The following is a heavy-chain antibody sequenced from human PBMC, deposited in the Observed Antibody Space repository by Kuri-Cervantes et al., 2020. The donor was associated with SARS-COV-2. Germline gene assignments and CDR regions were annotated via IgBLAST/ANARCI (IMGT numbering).Heavy chain of an antibody. J-gene: IGHJ4*02. CDR1: GGSISSYY. Sequence: GSLRLSCTVSGGSISSYYWSWIRQPPGKGLEWIGEINHSGSTNYNPSLKSRVTISVDTSKNQFSLKLSSVTAADTAVYYCARGRSPGYWGQGTLVTVSS. CDR3: ARGRSPGY. V-gene: IGHV4-34*01. CDR2: INHSGST.